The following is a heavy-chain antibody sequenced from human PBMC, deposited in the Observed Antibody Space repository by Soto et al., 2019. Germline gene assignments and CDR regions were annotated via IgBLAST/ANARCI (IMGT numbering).Heavy chain of an antibody. Sequence: KTSETLSLTCAVYGGSFSGYYWSWIRQPPGKGLEWIGEINHSGSTNYNPSLKSRVTISVDTSKNQFSLKLSSVTAADTAVYYCARGRRYYYGSGSFPYYYYYGMDVWGQGTTVTVSS. D-gene: IGHD3-10*01. CDR1: GGSFSGYY. V-gene: IGHV4-34*01. CDR2: INHSGST. J-gene: IGHJ6*02. CDR3: ARGRRYYYGSGSFPYYYYYGMDV.